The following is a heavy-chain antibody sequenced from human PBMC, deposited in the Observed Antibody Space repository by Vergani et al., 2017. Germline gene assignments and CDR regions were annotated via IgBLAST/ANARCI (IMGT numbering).Heavy chain of an antibody. V-gene: IGHV7-4-1*02. CDR3: ARDYLSDPDWLLDY. CDR1: GYTFTDYA. D-gene: IGHD3-9*01. Sequence: QVQLVQSGCELKKPGASVKVSCEASGYTFTDYAMTWVRQAPGQGLEWVGWINTNTGNPTYAQGFTGRFVFSLDTSVSTAYLQINSLKAEDTAVYYCARDYLSDPDWLLDYWGQGTLVTVSS. J-gene: IGHJ4*02. CDR2: INTNTGNP.